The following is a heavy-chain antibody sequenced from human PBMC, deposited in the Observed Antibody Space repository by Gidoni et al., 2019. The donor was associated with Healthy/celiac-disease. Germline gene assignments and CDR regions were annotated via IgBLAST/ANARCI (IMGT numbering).Heavy chain of an antibody. CDR3: ARVPQYYYGSGSYHNYYYMDV. CDR2: TNHSGST. V-gene: IGHV4-34*01. J-gene: IGHJ6*03. CDR1: GGSFSGYY. Sequence: QVQLQQWGAGLLKPSETLSLTCAVYGGSFSGYYWSWIRQPPGKGLEWIGETNHSGSTNYNPSLKSRVTISVDTSKNQFSLKLSSVTAADTAVYYCARVPQYYYGSGSYHNYYYMDVWGKGTTVTVSS. D-gene: IGHD3-10*01.